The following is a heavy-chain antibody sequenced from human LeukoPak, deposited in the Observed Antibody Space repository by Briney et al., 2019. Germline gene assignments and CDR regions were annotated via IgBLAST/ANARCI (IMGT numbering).Heavy chain of an antibody. Sequence: SETLSLTCTVSGGSISSGGYYWSWIRQHPGKGLEWIGYIYYSGSTYYNPSPKSRVTISVDTSKNQFSLKLSSVTAADTAVYYCARDVGYGVDYWGQGTLVTVSS. CDR3: ARDVGYGVDY. V-gene: IGHV4-31*03. CDR2: IYYSGST. D-gene: IGHD4-17*01. J-gene: IGHJ4*02. CDR1: GGSISSGGYY.